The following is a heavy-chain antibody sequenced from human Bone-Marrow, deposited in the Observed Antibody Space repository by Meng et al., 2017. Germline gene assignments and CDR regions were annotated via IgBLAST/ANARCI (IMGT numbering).Heavy chain of an antibody. Sequence: GESLKISCAASGFTFSSYGMHWVRQAPGKGLEWVAVISYDGSNKYYADSVKGRFTISRDNSKNTLYLQMNSLRAEDTAVYYCASRAAAVPLDYWGQGTLVTVSS. CDR2: ISYDGSNK. CDR1: GFTFSSYG. CDR3: ASRAAAVPLDY. J-gene: IGHJ4*02. D-gene: IGHD6-13*01. V-gene: IGHV3-30*06.